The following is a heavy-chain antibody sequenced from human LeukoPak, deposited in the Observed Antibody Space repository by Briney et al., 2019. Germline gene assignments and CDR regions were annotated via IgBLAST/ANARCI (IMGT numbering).Heavy chain of an antibody. Sequence: GGSLRLSCAAPGFTFSSYAMSWVRQAPGKGLEWVSTISGSGGSTYYADSVKGRFTISRDNSKNTLYLQMNSLRAEDTAIYYCAKDLGVSGWYFDLWGRGTLVTVSS. J-gene: IGHJ2*01. CDR1: GFTFSSYA. CDR3: AKDLGVSGWYFDL. V-gene: IGHV3-23*01. CDR2: ISGSGGST. D-gene: IGHD6-25*01.